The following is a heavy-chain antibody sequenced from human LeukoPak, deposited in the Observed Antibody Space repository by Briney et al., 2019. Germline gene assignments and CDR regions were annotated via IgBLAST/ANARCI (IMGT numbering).Heavy chain of an antibody. V-gene: IGHV3-23*01. Sequence: GRSLRPSCAASGFTYSDYAMHWVRQAPGKGLKWVSAISGSGGSTYYADSVKGRFTISRDNSKNTLYLQMNSLRAEDTAVYYCAKRTPQGLGYAFDIWGQGTMVTVSS. CDR1: GFTYSDYA. CDR3: AKRTPQGLGYAFDI. CDR2: ISGSGGST. J-gene: IGHJ3*02. D-gene: IGHD1-1*01.